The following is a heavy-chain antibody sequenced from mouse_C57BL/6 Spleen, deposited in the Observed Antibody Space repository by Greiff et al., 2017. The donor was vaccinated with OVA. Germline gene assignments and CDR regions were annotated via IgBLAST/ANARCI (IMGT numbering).Heavy chain of an antibody. CDR2: INYDGSST. Sequence: EVQRVESEGGLVQPGSSMKLSCTASGFTFSDYYMAWVRQVPEKGLEWVANINYDGSSTYYLDSLKSRFIISRDNAKNILYLQMSSLKSEDTATYYCAREGDYDWYFDVWGTGTTVTVSS. CDR3: AREGDYDWYFDV. V-gene: IGHV5-16*01. J-gene: IGHJ1*03. CDR1: GFTFSDYY. D-gene: IGHD2-4*01.